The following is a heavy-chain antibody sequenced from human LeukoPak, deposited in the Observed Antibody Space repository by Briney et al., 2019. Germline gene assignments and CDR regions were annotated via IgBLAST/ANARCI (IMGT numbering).Heavy chain of an antibody. CDR3: ARDGVTGSTNWFDP. D-gene: IGHD3-9*01. Sequence: GASVKVSCKASGYTFTGYYMHWVRQAPGQGLEWMGWINPNSGGTNYAQKFQGRVTMTRDTSISTAYMELSRLRSDDTAVYYCARDGVTGSTNWFDPWGQGTLVTVSS. CDR2: INPNSGGT. V-gene: IGHV1-2*02. J-gene: IGHJ5*02. CDR1: GYTFTGYY.